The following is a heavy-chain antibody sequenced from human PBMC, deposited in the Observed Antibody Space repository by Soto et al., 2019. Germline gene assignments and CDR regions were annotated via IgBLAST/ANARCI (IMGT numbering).Heavy chain of an antibody. CDR3: ARQPSQVYHGYSTLNWFDP. D-gene: IGHD5-18*01. Sequence: SGPTLVNPTQTLTLTCTFSGFSLSTSGMCVSRIRQPPGKGLEWIGYIYYSGSTNYNPSLKSRVTISVDTSKNQFSLKLSSVTAADTAVYYCARQPSQVYHGYSTLNWFDPWGQGTLVTVSS. CDR1: GFSLSTSGMC. J-gene: IGHJ5*02. V-gene: IGHV4-61*08. CDR2: IYYSGST.